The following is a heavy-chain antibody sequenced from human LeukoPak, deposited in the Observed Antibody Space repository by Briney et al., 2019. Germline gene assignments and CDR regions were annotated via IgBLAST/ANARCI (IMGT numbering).Heavy chain of an antibody. Sequence: GGSLRLSCVASGFNVSSSYMSWVRQAPGKGLEWVSVIYRTGTTYYADSVKGRFTISRDNSKNTLYLQMNSLRAEDTAVYYCARDYDGDYAFDYWGQGTLVTVSS. V-gene: IGHV3-53*01. CDR1: GFNVSSSY. J-gene: IGHJ4*02. CDR3: ARDYDGDYAFDY. D-gene: IGHD4-17*01. CDR2: IYRTGTT.